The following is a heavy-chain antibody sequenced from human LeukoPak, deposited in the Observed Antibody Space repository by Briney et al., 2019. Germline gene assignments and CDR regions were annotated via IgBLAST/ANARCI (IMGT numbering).Heavy chain of an antibody. CDR2: INPNSGGT. V-gene: IGHV1-2*02. CDR1: GYTFTGYY. J-gene: IGHJ4*02. Sequence: ASVKVSCKASGYTFTGYYMHWVRQAPGQGLEWMGWINPNSGGTNYAQKFQGRVTMTRDTSISTAYMELSRLRSDDTAVYYCARGGYYDSSGYYFTNWGQGTLVTVSS. D-gene: IGHD3-22*01. CDR3: ARGGYYDSSGYYFTN.